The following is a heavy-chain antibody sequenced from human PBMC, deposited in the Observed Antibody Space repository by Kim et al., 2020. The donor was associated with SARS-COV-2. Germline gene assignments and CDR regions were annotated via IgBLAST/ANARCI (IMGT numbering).Heavy chain of an antibody. Sequence: GGSLRLSCAASGFTFSTYGMSWVRQAPGKGLEWVSGSGSGGGTYYAGSVKGRFTISRDNSKNTLYLQMNSLGAEDTAVYYCASASGRKWTQVCYDYWGQGTPVTVSS. D-gene: IGHD2-8*01. CDR2: SGSGGGT. V-gene: IGHV3-23*01. CDR1: GFTFSTYG. CDR3: ASASGRKWTQVCYDY. J-gene: IGHJ4*02.